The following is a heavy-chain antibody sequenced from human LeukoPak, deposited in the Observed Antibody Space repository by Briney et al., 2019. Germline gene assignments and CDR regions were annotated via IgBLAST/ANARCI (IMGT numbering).Heavy chain of an antibody. Sequence: SETLSLTCTVSSGSISSGAYYWNWIRQPPGKGLEWIGYIYYSGSTYYNPSLKSRVTILVDTSKNQFSLKLSSVTAADTAVYYCARAQGSVAYWGQGTLVTVSS. CDR3: ARAQGSVAY. D-gene: IGHD2-15*01. CDR2: IYYSGST. V-gene: IGHV4-30-4*08. J-gene: IGHJ4*02. CDR1: SGSISSGAYY.